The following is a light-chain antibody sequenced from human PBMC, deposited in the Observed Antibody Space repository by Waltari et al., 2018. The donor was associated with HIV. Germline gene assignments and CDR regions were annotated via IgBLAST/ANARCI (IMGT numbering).Light chain of an antibody. V-gene: IGLV2-11*01. CDR2: DVN. CDR1: SRDIGGYNY. J-gene: IGLJ1*01. Sequence: QSALTQPRSVSGSPGQTVTISCRGTSRDIGGYNYVSWYQQHPAEAPRLMIYDVNKRPSGVPDRFSGSKSGNTASLTISGLQAEDEADYYCCSYAGSNTFYVFGTRTEVTVL. CDR3: CSYAGSNTFYV.